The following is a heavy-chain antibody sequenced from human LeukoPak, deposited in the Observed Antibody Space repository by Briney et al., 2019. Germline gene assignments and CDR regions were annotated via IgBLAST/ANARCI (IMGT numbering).Heavy chain of an antibody. Sequence: ASVKVSCKASGYTFTSYGISWVRQAPGQGLEWMGWISAYNGNTNYAQKLQGRVTMTTDTSTSTAYMELRSLRPDDTAVYYCARDSYCSSTSCYATEYFQHWGQGTLVTVSS. CDR3: ARDSYCSSTSCYATEYFQH. CDR2: ISAYNGNT. J-gene: IGHJ1*01. CDR1: GYTFTSYG. D-gene: IGHD2-2*01. V-gene: IGHV1-18*01.